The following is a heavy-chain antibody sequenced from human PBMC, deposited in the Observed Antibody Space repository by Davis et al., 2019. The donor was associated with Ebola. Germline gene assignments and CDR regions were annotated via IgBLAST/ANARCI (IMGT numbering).Heavy chain of an antibody. CDR1: GFTFSSYW. Sequence: GESLKISCAASGFTFSSYWMHWVRQAPGKGLVWVSSISSSSSYIYYADSVKGRFTISRDNAKNSLYLQMNSLKTEDTAVYYCTSLRRSGVVVPAAGYYYMDVWGKGTTVTVSS. V-gene: IGHV3-21*04. CDR3: TSLRRSGVVVPAAGYYYMDV. CDR2: ISSSSSYI. J-gene: IGHJ6*03. D-gene: IGHD2-2*01.